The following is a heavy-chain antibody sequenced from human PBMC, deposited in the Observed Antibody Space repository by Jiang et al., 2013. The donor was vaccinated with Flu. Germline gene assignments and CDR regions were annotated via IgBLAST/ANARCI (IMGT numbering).Heavy chain of an antibody. CDR2: XKNRADGGTT. V-gene: IGHV3-15*01. J-gene: IGHJ4*02. Sequence: LSCAASGFTFTNAWMNWVRQAPGKGLEWVGLXKNRADGGTTDYAAPVKGRFTISRDDSKTTLSLQMNSLKTEDTAVYYCTTGSYWGQGTLVTVSP. CDR1: GFTFTNAW. CDR3: TTGSY.